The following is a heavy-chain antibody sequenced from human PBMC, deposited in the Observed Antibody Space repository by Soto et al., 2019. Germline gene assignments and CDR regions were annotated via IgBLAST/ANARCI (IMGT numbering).Heavy chain of an antibody. Sequence: GASVKVSCKVSGYTLTELSMHWVRQAPGKGLEWMGGFDPEDGETIYAQKKKGRVTMTEDTSTDTAYMELSSLRSEDTAVYYCATLLVTIFGVGQTDYWGQGTLVTVSS. CDR1: GYTLTELS. V-gene: IGHV1-24*01. CDR2: FDPEDGET. D-gene: IGHD3-3*01. CDR3: ATLLVTIFGVGQTDY. J-gene: IGHJ4*02.